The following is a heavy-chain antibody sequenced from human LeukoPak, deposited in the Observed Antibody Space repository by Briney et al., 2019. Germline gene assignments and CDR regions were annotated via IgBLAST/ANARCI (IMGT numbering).Heavy chain of an antibody. CDR2: INSDGSST. V-gene: IGHV3-74*01. Sequence: GGSLRLSCAASGFTFSSYWMHWVRQAPGKGLVWVSRINSDGSSTSFADSVKGRFTISRDNAKNTLYLQMNSLRAEDTAVYYCARGGSHSSSRYPFDYWGQGTLVTVSS. J-gene: IGHJ4*02. CDR1: GFTFSSYW. D-gene: IGHD6-13*01. CDR3: ARGGSHSSSRYPFDY.